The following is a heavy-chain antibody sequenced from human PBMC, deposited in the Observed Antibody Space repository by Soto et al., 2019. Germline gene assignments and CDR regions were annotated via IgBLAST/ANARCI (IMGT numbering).Heavy chain of an antibody. J-gene: IGHJ6*02. CDR3: ARDYDFWSGRGGMDV. V-gene: IGHV3-21*01. CDR1: GFTFSTYN. Sequence: EAQLVESGGGLVKPGGSLRLSCAASGFTFSTYNMNWVRQAPGKGLEWVSSISSSSSYIYYADSVKGRFTISRDNATNSLYLQMNSLRAEDTAVYYCARDYDFWSGRGGMDVWGQGTTVTVSS. CDR2: ISSSSSYI. D-gene: IGHD3-3*01.